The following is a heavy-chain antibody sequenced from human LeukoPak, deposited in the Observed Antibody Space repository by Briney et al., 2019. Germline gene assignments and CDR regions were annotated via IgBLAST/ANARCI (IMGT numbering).Heavy chain of an antibody. CDR1: GFTFSDYY. CDR2: ITSGGTI. Sequence: GGSLRLSCAASGFTFSDYYLSWIRQAPGKGLEWISYITSGGTIYYADSVKGRFTISRDNAKNSLYLQMNSLRAEDTAVYYCARDHYDSSGYYWPFDYWGQGTLVTVSS. CDR3: ARDHYDSSGYYWPFDY. J-gene: IGHJ4*02. D-gene: IGHD3-22*01. V-gene: IGHV3-11*01.